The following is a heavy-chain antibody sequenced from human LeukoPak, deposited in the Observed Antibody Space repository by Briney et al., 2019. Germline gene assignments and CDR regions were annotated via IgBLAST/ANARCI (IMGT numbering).Heavy chain of an antibody. CDR3: ARDLYCGGDCYFVDY. CDR1: GGSISSGGYY. Sequence: SQTLSLTCTVSGGSISSGGYYWSWIRQHPGKGLEWIGYIYYSGSTYYNPSLKSRVTISVDTSKNQFSLKLSSVTAADTAVYYRARDLYCGGDCYFVDYWGQGTLVTVSS. J-gene: IGHJ4*02. V-gene: IGHV4-31*03. CDR2: IYYSGST. D-gene: IGHD2-21*02.